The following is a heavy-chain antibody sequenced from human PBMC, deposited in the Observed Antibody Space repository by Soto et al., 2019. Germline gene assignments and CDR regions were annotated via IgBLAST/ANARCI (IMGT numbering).Heavy chain of an antibody. CDR3: ARDLGGLRYFDWLLSTTGYFDY. Sequence: GGSLRLSCAASGFTFSSYAMSWVRQAPGKGLEWVSAISGSGGSTYYADSVKGRFTISRDNSKNTLYLQMNSLRAEDTAVYYCARDLGGLRYFDWLLSTTGYFDYWGQGTLVTVSS. CDR1: GFTFSSYA. J-gene: IGHJ4*02. CDR2: ISGSGGST. V-gene: IGHV3-23*01. D-gene: IGHD3-9*01.